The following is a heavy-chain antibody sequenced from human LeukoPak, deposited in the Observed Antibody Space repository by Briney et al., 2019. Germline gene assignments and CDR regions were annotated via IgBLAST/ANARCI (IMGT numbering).Heavy chain of an antibody. D-gene: IGHD3-22*01. J-gene: IGHJ4*02. CDR2: IWYDGSNK. V-gene: IGHV3-33*01. CDR1: GYTFSSYG. Sequence: GRSLRLSCAASGYTFSSYGMHWVRQAPGKGLEWVAVIWYDGSNKYYADSVKGRFTISRDNSKNTLCLQTNSLRAEDTAVYYCARDPAAYYDSSGYYVDYWGQGTLVTVSS. CDR3: ARDPAAYYDSSGYYVDY.